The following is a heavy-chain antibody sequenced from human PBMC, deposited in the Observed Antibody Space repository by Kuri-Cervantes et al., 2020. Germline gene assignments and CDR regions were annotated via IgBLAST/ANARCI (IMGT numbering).Heavy chain of an antibody. D-gene: IGHD4-17*01. V-gene: IGHV3-30-3*01. J-gene: IGHJ5*02. Sequence: GGSLRLSCAASGFTFSSYAMHWVRQAPGKALEWVAVISYDGSNKYYADSVKGRFTISRDNSKNTLYLQMNSLRAEDTAVYYCAKEGHTGGDYGDNAGSWGQGTLVTVSS. CDR3: AKEGHTGGDYGDNAGS. CDR2: ISYDGSNK. CDR1: GFTFSSYA.